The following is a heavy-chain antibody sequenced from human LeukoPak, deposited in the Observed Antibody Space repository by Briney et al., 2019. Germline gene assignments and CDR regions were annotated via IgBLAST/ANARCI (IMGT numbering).Heavy chain of an antibody. D-gene: IGHD2-2*01. CDR1: GGSISSGGYY. V-gene: IGHV4-39*01. CDR2: IYYSGST. J-gene: IGHJ4*02. CDR3: VRAPAAIDWPWDDY. Sequence: SQTLSLTCTVSGGSISSGGYYWSWIRQPPGKGLEWIGSIYYSGSTYYNPSLKSRVTISVDTSKNQFSLKLSSVTAADTAVYYCVRAPAAIDWPWDDYWGQGTLVTVSS.